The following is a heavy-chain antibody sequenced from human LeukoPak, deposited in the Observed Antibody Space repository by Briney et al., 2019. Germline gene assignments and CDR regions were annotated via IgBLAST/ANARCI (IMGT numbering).Heavy chain of an antibody. D-gene: IGHD4-11*01. Sequence: GGSLRLSCAASGFTFSDYYMSWIRQAPGKGLEWVAVISYDGSNKYYADSVKGRFTISRDNSKNTLYLQMNSLRAEDTAVYYCARGGRPVPTVPISPGWFDPWGQGTLVTVSS. CDR3: ARGGRPVPTVPISPGWFDP. CDR2: ISYDGSNK. V-gene: IGHV3-30-3*01. J-gene: IGHJ5*02. CDR1: GFTFSDYY.